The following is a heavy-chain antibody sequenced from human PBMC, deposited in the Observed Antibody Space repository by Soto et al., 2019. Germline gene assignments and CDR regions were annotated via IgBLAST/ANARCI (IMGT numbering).Heavy chain of an antibody. CDR3: AREQYNWKL. V-gene: IGHV4-59*01. CDR2: GYHTGNT. D-gene: IGHD1-20*01. J-gene: IGHJ4*02. CDR1: GVSITPYY. Sequence: QVQLQESGAGLVKPSETLSLTCTVSGVSITPYYWTWVRHPPGKGLEWIGYGYHTGNTYYNPSLKSRVTISLDTSKNQVSLRLKSVTAADTAVYYCAREQYNWKLWGQGTLVTVSS.